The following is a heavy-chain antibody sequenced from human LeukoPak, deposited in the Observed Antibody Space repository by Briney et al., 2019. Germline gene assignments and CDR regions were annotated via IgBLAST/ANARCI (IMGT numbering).Heavy chain of an antibody. D-gene: IGHD4-17*01. CDR2: VCGSASNK. V-gene: IGHV3-23*01. J-gene: IGHJ4*02. CDR1: GFTFSNFA. Sequence: GRSLRLSCAASGFTFSNFAMSWVRQAPGKGLEWVSIVCGSASNKYYADSVKGRFTISRDNSRNTLDLQLNSLSGGDTAVYLCAKGLLPYGELSFVGWGQRTLVTVSS. CDR3: AKGLLPYGELSFVG.